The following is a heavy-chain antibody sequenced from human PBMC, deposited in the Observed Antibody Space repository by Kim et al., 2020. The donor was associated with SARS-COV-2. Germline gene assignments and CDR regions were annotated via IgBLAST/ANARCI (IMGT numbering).Heavy chain of an antibody. D-gene: IGHD1-26*01. CDR3: AGTPPLGYFYHPMDV. CDR2: IWYDGSQK. Sequence: GGSLRLSCEASGSAFSQYGMHWVRQAPGKGLEWVAVIWYDGSQKYYADSVKGRFIISRDNSKNTVYLQMNSLRAEDTAMYYCAGTPPLGYFYHPMDVWGQGTTVTVSS. V-gene: IGHV3-33*01. J-gene: IGHJ6*01. CDR1: GSAFSQYG.